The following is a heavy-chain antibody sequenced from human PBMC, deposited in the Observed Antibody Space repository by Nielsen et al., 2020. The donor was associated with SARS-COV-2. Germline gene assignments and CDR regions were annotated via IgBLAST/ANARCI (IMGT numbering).Heavy chain of an antibody. Sequence: PGKGLEWIGYIYYSGSTNYNPSLKSRVTISVDTSKYQFSLKLSSVTAADTEFSLKLSSVTAADTAVYYCARGLIAAIDAFDIWGQGTMVTVSS. V-gene: IGHV4-59*12. CDR2: IYYSGST. D-gene: IGHD6-25*01. CDR3: LSSVTAADTAVYYCARGLIAAIDAFDI. J-gene: IGHJ3*02.